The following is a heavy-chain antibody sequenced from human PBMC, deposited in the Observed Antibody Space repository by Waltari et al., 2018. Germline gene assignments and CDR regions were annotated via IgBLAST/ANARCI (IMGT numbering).Heavy chain of an antibody. CDR1: GYSISRGHY. CDR2: IYHSGTT. J-gene: IGHJ4*02. Sequence: QVQLQESGPGLVKPSETLSLTCDVSGYSISRGHYWEWIRQPPGKGLEWIGTIYHSGTTYYNSSLKSRVTISVDTSNTQFSLTLRSVTAADTALYFCARGGPSCRYDACPLDYWGQGTLVTVSS. D-gene: IGHD3-16*01. CDR3: ARGGPSCRYDACPLDY. V-gene: IGHV4-38-2*01.